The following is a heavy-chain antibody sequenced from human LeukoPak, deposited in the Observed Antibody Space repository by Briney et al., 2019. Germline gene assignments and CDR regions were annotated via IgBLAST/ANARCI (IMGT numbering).Heavy chain of an antibody. Sequence: GGSLRLSCAASGFTVSSTYMSWVRQAPGKGLEWVSVIYTGGSTFYADSVKGRFTISRDTSTNTLYLQMNSLRGEGTAVYYCASQRAISRSAYGLDVWGQGTTVTVSS. CDR1: GFTVSSTY. J-gene: IGHJ6*02. V-gene: IGHV3-66*02. D-gene: IGHD2-2*01. CDR2: IYTGGST. CDR3: ASQRAISRSAYGLDV.